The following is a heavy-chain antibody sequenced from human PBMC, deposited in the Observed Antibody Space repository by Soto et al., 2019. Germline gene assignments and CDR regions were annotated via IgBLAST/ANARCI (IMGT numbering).Heavy chain of an antibody. D-gene: IGHD3-9*01. Sequence: GAPVKVSCKACGYTFTSYGISWVRQATGQGLEWMGWISAYNGNTNYAQKLQGRVTMTTDTSTSTAYMELRSLRSDDTAVYYCARDLKYYDILTGYYFLPVIPFDYWGQGTLVTVSS. V-gene: IGHV1-18*01. CDR2: ISAYNGNT. CDR3: ARDLKYYDILTGYYFLPVIPFDY. J-gene: IGHJ4*02. CDR1: GYTFTSYG.